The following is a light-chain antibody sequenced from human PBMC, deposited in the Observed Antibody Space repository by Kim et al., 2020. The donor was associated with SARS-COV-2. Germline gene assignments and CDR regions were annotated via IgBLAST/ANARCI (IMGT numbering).Light chain of an antibody. CDR3: QHFRPSSCT. CDR1: QYFRVS. V-gene: IGKV1-5*01. CDR2: YAS. J-gene: IGKJ1*01. Sequence: SASRGHSLTISCRASQYFRVSLVWYHQKPERAPSPLLCYASNVEVGVPSSFSGSGSGTDFSLPLSRLPPDDFASYFCQHFRPSSCTLGQGTKV.